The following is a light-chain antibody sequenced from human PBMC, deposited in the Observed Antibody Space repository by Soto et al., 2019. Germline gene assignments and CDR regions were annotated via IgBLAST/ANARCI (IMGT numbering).Light chain of an antibody. Sequence: IQLTQSPSSLSASVGDRVAITCRASEGISSYLVWYQEKPGKVPKLLIDTASTLQNGVPSRFSGSGSGTDFTLTISSLQPEDFATYYCLQLKRYPLTFGGGTRVEIK. V-gene: IGKV1-9*01. CDR3: LQLKRYPLT. J-gene: IGKJ4*01. CDR2: TAS. CDR1: EGISSY.